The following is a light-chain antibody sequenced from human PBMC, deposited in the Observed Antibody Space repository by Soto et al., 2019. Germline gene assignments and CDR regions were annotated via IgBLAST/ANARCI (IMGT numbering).Light chain of an antibody. CDR2: AAS. V-gene: IGKV1-39*01. Sequence: DIQMTQSPSSLSASVGDRVTITCRASQSISRHLNWYQQKPGKAPKFLIHAASSLQSGVPSRFSGSGSGTDFTLTISSLQPEDFATYYCQQSYSTPVTFGQGTKVEIK. CDR1: QSISRH. CDR3: QQSYSTPVT. J-gene: IGKJ1*01.